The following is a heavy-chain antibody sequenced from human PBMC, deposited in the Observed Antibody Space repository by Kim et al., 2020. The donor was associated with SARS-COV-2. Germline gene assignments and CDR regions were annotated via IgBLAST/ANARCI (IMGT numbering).Heavy chain of an antibody. Sequence: GGSLRLSCAASGFTFSDHAMNWVRQAPGRGLEWVSGIGGTDGTTYYADFVKGRFTISRDNSRNTLFLLMNALRAEDTAIYYCAKSDCAGGGCFLINYWGQGTLVTVSS. CDR2: IGGTDGTT. J-gene: IGHJ4*02. D-gene: IGHD2-8*02. CDR3: AKSDCAGGGCFLINY. V-gene: IGHV3-23*01. CDR1: GFTFSDHA.